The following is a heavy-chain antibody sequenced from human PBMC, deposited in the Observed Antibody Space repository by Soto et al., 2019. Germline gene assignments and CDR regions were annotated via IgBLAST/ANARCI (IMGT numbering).Heavy chain of an antibody. V-gene: IGHV3-23*01. CDR2: IGGSGAST. Sequence: GGSLRLSCAASGFSFSDYSMNWVRQAPGKGLEWVSAIGGSGASTYYADSVKGRFTISRDNSKNTLYLQMNSLRAEDTAVYYCAKDPAAAPPEYFQHWGQGTLVTVSS. D-gene: IGHD6-13*01. J-gene: IGHJ1*01. CDR3: AKDPAAAPPEYFQH. CDR1: GFSFSDYS.